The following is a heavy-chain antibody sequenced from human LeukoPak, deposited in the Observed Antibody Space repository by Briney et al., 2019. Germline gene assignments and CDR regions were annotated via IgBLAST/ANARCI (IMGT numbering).Heavy chain of an antibody. J-gene: IGHJ5*02. CDR2: VHHSGTA. CDR1: GASISSVY. D-gene: IGHD4/OR15-4a*01. Sequence: SETLSLTCTISGASISSVYWSWIRQPPGKALEWIGYVHHSGTANYNPSLESRVIISGDTSKNQFSLKLSSVTAADTAVYYGATSPRAGTYLLDTWGQGILVTVSS. V-gene: IGHV4-59*01. CDR3: ATSPRAGTYLLDT.